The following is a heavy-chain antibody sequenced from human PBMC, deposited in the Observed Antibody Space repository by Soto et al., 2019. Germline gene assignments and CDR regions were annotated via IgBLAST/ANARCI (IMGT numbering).Heavy chain of an antibody. Sequence: SETLSLTCTVSGDSISSTDYYWTWIRQPPGKGLEWIGYIYYSGSTYYNPSLKSRVTISVDTSKNQFSLKLSSVTAADTAVDYCARTYGDTPLFDYWGQGTLVTVSS. D-gene: IGHD4-17*01. CDR3: ARTYGDTPLFDY. CDR2: IYYSGST. V-gene: IGHV4-30-4*08. J-gene: IGHJ4*02. CDR1: GDSISSTDYY.